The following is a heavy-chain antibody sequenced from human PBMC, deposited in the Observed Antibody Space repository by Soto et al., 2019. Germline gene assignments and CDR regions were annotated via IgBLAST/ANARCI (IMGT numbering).Heavy chain of an antibody. CDR2: FYYSGGT. CDR3: ARDRLPWFDP. J-gene: IGHJ5*02. V-gene: IGHV4-39*02. Sequence: SETLSLTCTVSGGSIINSTFYWSWLRQPPGKGLEFIGSFYYSGGTYYQPSLKGRVTISVDTSKNRFSLKVSSVTAADTAVYYCARDRLPWFDPWGQGTLVTVSS. D-gene: IGHD4-17*01. CDR1: GGSIINSTFY.